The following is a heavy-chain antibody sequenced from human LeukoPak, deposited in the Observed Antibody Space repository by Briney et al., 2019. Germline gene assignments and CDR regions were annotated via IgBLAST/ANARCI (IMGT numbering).Heavy chain of an antibody. J-gene: IGHJ3*02. D-gene: IGHD1-26*01. CDR3: ATGLNRGSSDAFDI. CDR1: GYTLTELS. V-gene: IGHV1-24*01. Sequence: ASVKVSCKVSGYTLTELSMHWVRQAPGKGLEWMGGFDPEDGETIYAQKFQGRVTMTEDTSTDTAYMELSSLRSEDTAVYYCATGLNRGSSDAFDIWGQGTMVTVSS. CDR2: FDPEDGET.